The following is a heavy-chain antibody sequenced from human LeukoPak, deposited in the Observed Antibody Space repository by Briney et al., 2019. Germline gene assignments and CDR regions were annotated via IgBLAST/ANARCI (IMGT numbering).Heavy chain of an antibody. Sequence: GGSLRLSCAASGFTFSGSAMHWVRQASGKGLEWVGRIRSKANSYATAYAASVKGRFTISRDDSKNTAYPQMNSLKTEDTAVYYCTRRVKVVTYNWFDPWGQGTLVTVSS. CDR2: IRSKANSYAT. J-gene: IGHJ5*02. CDR1: GFTFSGSA. D-gene: IGHD2-21*02. V-gene: IGHV3-73*01. CDR3: TRRVKVVTYNWFDP.